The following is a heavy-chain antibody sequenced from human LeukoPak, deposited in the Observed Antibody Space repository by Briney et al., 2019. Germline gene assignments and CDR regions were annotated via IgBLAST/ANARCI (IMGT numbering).Heavy chain of an antibody. CDR3: ARGAEAGNYNWFDP. CDR1: GFTFSSYG. Sequence: GRSLRLSCAASGFTFSSYGMHWVRQAPGKGLEWVAVIWYDGSNKYYADPVKGRFTISRDNSKNTLYLQMNSLRAEDTAVYYCARGAEAGNYNWFDPRVQGTLVTVSS. D-gene: IGHD6-13*01. V-gene: IGHV3-33*01. J-gene: IGHJ5*02. CDR2: IWYDGSNK.